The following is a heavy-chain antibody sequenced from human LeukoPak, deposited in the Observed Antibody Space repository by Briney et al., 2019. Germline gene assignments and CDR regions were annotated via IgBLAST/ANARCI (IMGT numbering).Heavy chain of an antibody. Sequence: PSETLSLTCTVSGGSISSSSYYWGWIRQPPGKGLEWIGSIYYSGSTYYNPSLKSRVTISVDRSKNQFSLKLSSVTAADTAVYYCARGLRGYSGYDFSFFDYWGQGTLVTVSS. V-gene: IGHV4-39*07. J-gene: IGHJ4*02. CDR1: GGSISSSSYY. CDR3: ARGLRGYSGYDFSFFDY. CDR2: IYYSGST. D-gene: IGHD5-12*01.